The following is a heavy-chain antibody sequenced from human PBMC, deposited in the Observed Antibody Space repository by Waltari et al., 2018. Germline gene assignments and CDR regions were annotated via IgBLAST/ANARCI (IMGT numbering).Heavy chain of an antibody. J-gene: IGHJ5*02. V-gene: IGHV4-30-4*08. Sequence: QVQLQESGPGLVKPSQTLSLTCTVSGGSISSGDYYWSWIRQPPGKGLEWIGYISYSGSTYYNPSLKSRVTISVDTSKNQFSLKLSSVTAADPAVYYCAREGVTAGAGWFDPWGQGTLVTVSS. D-gene: IGHD1-20*01. CDR2: ISYSGST. CDR3: AREGVTAGAGWFDP. CDR1: GGSISSGDYY.